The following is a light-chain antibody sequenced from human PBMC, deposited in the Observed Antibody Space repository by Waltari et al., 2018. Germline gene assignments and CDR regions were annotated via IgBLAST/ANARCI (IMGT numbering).Light chain of an antibody. V-gene: IGKV2-28*01. CDR3: MQALQTPT. Sequence: DIVMTQSPLSLPVTPGEPASISCRSSQSLLHSNGYNYLDWFLQKPGQSPQLLIYSGSNRASGVPDRFSGSGSGTDFTLKISRVEADYVGIYYCMQALQTPTFGQGTRVDI. J-gene: IGKJ1*01. CDR1: QSLLHSNGYNY. CDR2: SGS.